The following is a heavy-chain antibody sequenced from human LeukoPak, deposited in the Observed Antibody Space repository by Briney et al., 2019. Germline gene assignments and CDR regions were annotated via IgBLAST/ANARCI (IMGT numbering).Heavy chain of an antibody. CDR2: IDISGGTI. CDR3: ANLGYCSGASCYGPTGY. Sequence: PAGSLRLSCAVSGFSCSNFEMNWVRQAPGKGLELVSYIDISGGTIYYADSVKGRFTISRDNAKNSLYLQMNSLRDEDTAVYYCANLGYCSGASCYGPTGYWGQGTLVTVSS. V-gene: IGHV3-48*03. CDR1: GFSCSNFE. D-gene: IGHD2-15*01. J-gene: IGHJ4*02.